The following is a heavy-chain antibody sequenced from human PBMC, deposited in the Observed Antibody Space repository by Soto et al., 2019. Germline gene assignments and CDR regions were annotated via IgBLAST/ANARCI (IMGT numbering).Heavy chain of an antibody. J-gene: IGHJ4*02. CDR3: AKLASGHYCTHGVCLLYYCDY. CDR2: ISGSGGST. D-gene: IGHD2-8*01. CDR1: GFTFNNYA. V-gene: IGHV3-23*01. Sequence: EVQLLESGGGLVQPGGSLRLSCAASGFTFNNYAMSWVRQAPGKGLEWVSAISGSGGSTHYADSVKGRFTISRDNSKNTLCLQMSSLRAEDTAVYYCAKLASGHYCTHGVCLLYYCDYWGQGAQVTVSS.